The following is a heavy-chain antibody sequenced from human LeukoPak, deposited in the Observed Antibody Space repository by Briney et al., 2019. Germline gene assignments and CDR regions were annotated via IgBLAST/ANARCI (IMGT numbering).Heavy chain of an antibody. V-gene: IGHV3-23*01. CDR3: ASSSRMEEDY. D-gene: IGHD1-1*01. J-gene: IGHJ4*02. Sequence: PGGSLRLSCAASGFTFTTYALSWVRQAPGKGLEWVSAISAGGGCTYYADSVKGRFTISSDNSKNRLYLQMNSLRAEDTAVNYCASSSRMEEDYRGQGTLVTVSS. CDR2: ISAGGGCT. CDR1: GFTFTTYA.